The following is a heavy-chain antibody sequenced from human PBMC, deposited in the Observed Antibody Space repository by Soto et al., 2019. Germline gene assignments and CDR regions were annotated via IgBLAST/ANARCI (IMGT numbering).Heavy chain of an antibody. D-gene: IGHD7-27*01. CDR3: ARGPSGDKVDS. CDR1: GGSISTVNYW. V-gene: IGHV4-30-4*01. Sequence: QVQLQESGPGLVKPSQTLSLTCTVSGGSISTVNYWWSWIRQSPDMGLEWIGHIYNGGSTYNNPSLEXRXTXAXXTSKNQLSLTVSSVSAADTAVYYCARGPSGDKVDSWGQGTLVTVSS. J-gene: IGHJ4*02. CDR2: IYNGGST.